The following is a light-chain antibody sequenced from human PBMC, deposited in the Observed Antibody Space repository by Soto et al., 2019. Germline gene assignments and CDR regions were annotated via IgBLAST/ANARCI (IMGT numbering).Light chain of an antibody. CDR2: ENN. V-gene: IGLV1-51*02. CDR1: SSNIGNNY. CDR3: GTWDSSLSAGV. J-gene: IGLJ1*01. Sequence: QSVLTQPPSVSAAPGRKVTISCSGSSSNIGNNYVSWYQQLPGTAPKLLIYENNKRPSGIPDRFSGSKSGTSATLGITGLQTGDEADYYCGTWDSSLSAGVFGTGTKLTVL.